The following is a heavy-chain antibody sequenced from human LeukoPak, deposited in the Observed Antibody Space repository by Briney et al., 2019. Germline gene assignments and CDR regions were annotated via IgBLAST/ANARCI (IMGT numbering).Heavy chain of an antibody. J-gene: IGHJ4*02. CDR3: ARTVEQQLVSGYYFDY. Sequence: GGSLRLSCAASGFTFDDYGMSWVRQAPGKGLEWVSGINWNGGSTGYADSVKGRFTISRDNAKNSLYLQMNSLRAEDTALYYCARTVEQQLVSGYYFDYWGQGTLVTVSS. CDR1: GFTFDDYG. CDR2: INWNGGST. V-gene: IGHV3-20*04. D-gene: IGHD6-13*01.